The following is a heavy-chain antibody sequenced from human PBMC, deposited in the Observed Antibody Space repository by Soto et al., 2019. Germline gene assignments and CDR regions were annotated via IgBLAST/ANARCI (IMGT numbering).Heavy chain of an antibody. CDR3: ARDLGEVYAT. D-gene: IGHD2-8*01. Sequence: EVQLVESGGGLVKPGGSLRLSCAASGFNFNSYTINWVRQAPGKRLEWLSSISSSSSYIYQPDSLKGRFTISRDNAKNSVFLQMSSLRAEDTAVYYCARDLGEVYATWGQGTLVTVSS. V-gene: IGHV3-21*01. CDR2: ISSSSSYI. CDR1: GFNFNSYT. J-gene: IGHJ5*02.